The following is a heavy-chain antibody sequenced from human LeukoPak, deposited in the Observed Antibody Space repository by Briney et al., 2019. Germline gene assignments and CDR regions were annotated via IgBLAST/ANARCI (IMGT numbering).Heavy chain of an antibody. Sequence: ASVKVSCKASGYTFTGYYMHWVRQAPGQGLEWMGRINPNSGGTNYAQKFQGRVTMTRDTSISTAYMELSRLRSDDTAVYYCASSMGLEPSLENDAFDIWGQGTMVTVSS. CDR3: ASSMGLEPSLENDAFDI. CDR1: GYTFTGYY. D-gene: IGHD1-1*01. CDR2: INPNSGGT. J-gene: IGHJ3*02. V-gene: IGHV1-2*06.